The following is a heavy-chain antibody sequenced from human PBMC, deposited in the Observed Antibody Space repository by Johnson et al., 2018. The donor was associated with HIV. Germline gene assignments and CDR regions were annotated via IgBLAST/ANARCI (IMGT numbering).Heavy chain of an antibody. CDR3: TTVDCGGGSCHAFDF. D-gene: IGHD2-15*01. J-gene: IGHJ3*01. CDR1: GFTFSDVW. V-gene: IGHV3-15*01. CDR2: IKRQIDGGTT. Sequence: VHLVESGGGLVKPGGSLRLSCAASGFTFSDVWMTWVRQAPGRGLEWVGRIKRQIDGGTTDYATPVKGRFTFSRDDSKNTLYLHMNSLKTEDTGVYYCTTVDCGGGSCHAFDFWGQGTMVTVSS.